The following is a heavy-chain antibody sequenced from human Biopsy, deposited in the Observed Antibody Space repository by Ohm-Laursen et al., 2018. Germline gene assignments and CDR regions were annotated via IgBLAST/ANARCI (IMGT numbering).Heavy chain of an antibody. J-gene: IGHJ5*02. CDR3: ARDYDTSGYYYVS. D-gene: IGHD3-22*01. CDR1: GGSISNNNCY. CDR2: IFYRGST. Sequence: GTLSLTCTVSGGSISNNNCYWGWIRQPPGKGLEWIESIFYRGSTHYKPSLKSRVNISVDTSKNQFSLKLNSVTAADTAVYYCARDYDTSGYYYVSWGQGTLVTVSS. V-gene: IGHV4-39*01.